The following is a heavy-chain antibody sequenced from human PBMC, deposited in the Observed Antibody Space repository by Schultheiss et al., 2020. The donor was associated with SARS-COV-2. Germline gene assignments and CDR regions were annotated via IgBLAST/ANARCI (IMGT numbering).Heavy chain of an antibody. CDR3: ARDGYYCSSTSCYRYFDY. D-gene: IGHD2-2*02. CDR1: GGSISSSSYY. CDR2: INHSGST. V-gene: IGHV4-39*07. J-gene: IGHJ4*02. Sequence: SQTLSLTCTVSGGSISSSSYYWGWIRQPPGTGLEWIGEINHSGSTYYNPSLKSRVTISVDTSKNQFSLKLSSVTAADTAVYYCARDGYYCSSTSCYRYFDYWGQGTLVTVSS.